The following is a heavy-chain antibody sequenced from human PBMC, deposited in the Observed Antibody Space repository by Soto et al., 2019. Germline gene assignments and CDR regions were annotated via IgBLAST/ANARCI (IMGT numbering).Heavy chain of an antibody. CDR1: GYTFTGYY. Sequence: ASVKVSCKASGYTFTGYYMRWVRQAPGQGLEWMGWINPNSGGTNYAQKFQGRVTMTRDTSISTAYMELSRLRSDDTAVYYCAREIYSSGQPQSYGMDVWGQGTTVTVSS. V-gene: IGHV1-2*02. J-gene: IGHJ6*02. CDR2: INPNSGGT. D-gene: IGHD6-19*01. CDR3: AREIYSSGQPQSYGMDV.